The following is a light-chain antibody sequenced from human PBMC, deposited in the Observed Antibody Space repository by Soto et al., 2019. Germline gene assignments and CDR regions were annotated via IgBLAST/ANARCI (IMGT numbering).Light chain of an antibody. CDR2: EVS. CDR3: SSRTSSNTDV. Sequence: QSALTQPASVSGSPGQSITISCTGTSSDVGGYNYVSWYQQHPGKAPKLMISEVSNRPSGVSNRFSGSKSGNTASLTISGLQAEDEADYYCSSRTSSNTDVFGTGTKLTVL. CDR1: SSDVGGYNY. J-gene: IGLJ1*01. V-gene: IGLV2-14*01.